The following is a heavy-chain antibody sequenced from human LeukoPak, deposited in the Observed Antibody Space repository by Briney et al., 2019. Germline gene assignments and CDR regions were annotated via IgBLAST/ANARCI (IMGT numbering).Heavy chain of an antibody. Sequence: PSETLSLTCTGSGGSISSYYWSWIRQPPGKGVEWIGYIYYSGSTNYNPYLKSRVTISVATSKNQFSLKLSSVSAADTAVYYCARGGGAYYDYVWGSYGGTFDIWGQGTMVTVSS. J-gene: IGHJ3*02. CDR3: ARGGGAYYDYVWGSYGGTFDI. CDR1: GGSISSYY. CDR2: IYYSGST. V-gene: IGHV4-59*01. D-gene: IGHD3-16*01.